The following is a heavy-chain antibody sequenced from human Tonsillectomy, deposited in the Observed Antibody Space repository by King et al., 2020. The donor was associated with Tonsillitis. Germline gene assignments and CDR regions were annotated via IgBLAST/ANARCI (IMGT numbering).Heavy chain of an antibody. V-gene: IGHV3-64D*06. D-gene: IGHD2-15*01. J-gene: IGHJ6*03. Sequence: QLVQSGGGLVQPGGSLRLSCSASGFTFSSYAMHWVRQAPGKGLEYVSAISSNGGSTYYADSVKGRFTISRDNSKNTLYLQMSSLRAEDTAVYYCVKDCSRDEDRCSYYYYTYMDVWGKGTTVTVSS. CDR1: GFTFSSYA. CDR2: ISSNGGST. CDR3: VKDCSRDEDRCSYYYYTYMDV.